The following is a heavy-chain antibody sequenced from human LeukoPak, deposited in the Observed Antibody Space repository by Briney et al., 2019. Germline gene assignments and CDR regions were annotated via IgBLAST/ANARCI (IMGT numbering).Heavy chain of an antibody. CDR3: AAESGSYAYYYYMDV. D-gene: IGHD1-26*01. CDR1: GGTFSSYA. J-gene: IGHJ6*03. Sequence: SVKVSGKASGGTFSSYAISWVRQAPGQGLEWMGGIIPIFGTANYAQKFQGRVTITTDESTSTAYMELSSLRSEDTAVYYCAAESGSYAYYYYMDVWGKGTTVTVSS. V-gene: IGHV1-69*05. CDR2: IIPIFGTA.